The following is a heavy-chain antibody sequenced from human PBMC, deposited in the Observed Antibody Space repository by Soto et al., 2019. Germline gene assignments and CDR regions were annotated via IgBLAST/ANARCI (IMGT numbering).Heavy chain of an antibody. CDR3: ARGVTDGGSPFDY. J-gene: IGHJ4*02. D-gene: IGHD2-15*01. CDR2: IYQTGGP. Sequence: QVQLQESGPGLVKPSGTLSLTCAVSGGSIRSSNWWSWVRQPPGKGLEWIGEIYQTGGPNYNPSLKTRATLSVDKSKNQFSLTVASVTAADAAVYYCARGVTDGGSPFDYWGQGTLVTVSS. CDR1: GGSIRSSNW. V-gene: IGHV4-4*02.